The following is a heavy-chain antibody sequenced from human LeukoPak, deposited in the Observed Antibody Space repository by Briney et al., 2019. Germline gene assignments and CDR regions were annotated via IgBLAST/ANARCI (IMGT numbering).Heavy chain of an antibody. CDR3: ARLSSRVGYFDY. V-gene: IGHV4-59*08. J-gene: IGHJ4*02. Sequence: SETLSLTCTVSGGSISSYYWSWIRQPPGKGLEWIAYIYYSGSTNYNPSLKSRVTISVDTSKNQFSLKLSSVTAADTAVYYCARLSSRVGYFDYWGQGTLVTVSS. D-gene: IGHD2-2*01. CDR1: GGSISSYY. CDR2: IYYSGST.